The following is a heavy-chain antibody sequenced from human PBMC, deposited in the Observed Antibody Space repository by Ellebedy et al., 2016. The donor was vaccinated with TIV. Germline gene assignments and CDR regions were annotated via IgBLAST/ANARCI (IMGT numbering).Heavy chain of an antibody. D-gene: IGHD3-3*01. CDR2: INWNGGST. CDR3: ARGASWSAITGLDY. Sequence: PGGSLRLSCAASGFTFSSYSMGWVRQAPGKGLEWLSGINWNGGSTHYADSVKGRFTISRDNAKNSLYLQMNSLRVEDTAVYYCARGASWSAITGLDYWGQGTLVTVSS. CDR1: GFTFSSYS. J-gene: IGHJ4*02. V-gene: IGHV3-20*04.